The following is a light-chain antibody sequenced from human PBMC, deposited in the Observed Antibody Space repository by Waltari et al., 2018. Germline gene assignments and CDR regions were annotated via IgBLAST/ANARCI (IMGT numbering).Light chain of an antibody. CDR2: RND. CDR3: ATWDDRMNGHWV. CDR1: SSNIGDNV. J-gene: IGLJ3*02. V-gene: IGLV1-44*01. Sequence: QSVLTQSPSASGTPWQRVTISCSGSSSNIGDNVATWYQPRPGKAPKLLIYRNDQRPSGVPDRFSASKSGTSASLAISGLQSEDEADYYCATWDDRMNGHWVFGGGTKVTVL.